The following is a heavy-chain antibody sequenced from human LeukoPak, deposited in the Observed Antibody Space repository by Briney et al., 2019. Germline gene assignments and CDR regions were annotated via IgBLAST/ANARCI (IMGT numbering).Heavy chain of an antibody. CDR1: GGTFSSYA. V-gene: IGHV1-69*01. CDR3: AREGPVVGAHLLWAFDI. J-gene: IGHJ3*02. Sequence: GSSVKVSCKASGGTFSSYAISWVRQAPGQGLEWMGGIIPIFGTANYAQKFQGRVTITVDESTSTAYMELSSLRSEDTAVYYCAREGPVVGAHLLWAFDIRGQGTMVTVSS. D-gene: IGHD1-26*01. CDR2: IIPIFGTA.